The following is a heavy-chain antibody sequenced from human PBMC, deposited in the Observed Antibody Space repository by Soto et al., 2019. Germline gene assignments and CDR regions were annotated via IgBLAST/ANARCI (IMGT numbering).Heavy chain of an antibody. V-gene: IGHV3-30*18. D-gene: IGHD3-16*02. CDR3: AKGLYGVMSGNWFDP. CDR2: ISYDGSNK. Sequence: QVQLVESGGGVVQPGRSLRLSCAASGFTFSSYGMHWVRQAPGKGLEWVAVISYDGSNKYYADSVKGRFTISRDNSKNTLYLQMNSQRAEDTAEYYCAKGLYGVMSGNWFDPWGQGTLVTVSS. CDR1: GFTFSSYG. J-gene: IGHJ5*02.